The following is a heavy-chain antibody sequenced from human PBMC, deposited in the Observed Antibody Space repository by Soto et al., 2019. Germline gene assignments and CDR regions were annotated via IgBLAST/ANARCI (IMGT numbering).Heavy chain of an antibody. CDR2: VSSDGSST. J-gene: IGHJ4*02. CDR3: ARVPVGDFGLWEY. CDR1: GFTFSSSW. Sequence: GGSLRLSCAASGFTFSSSWMHWVRQAPGKGLVWVSRVSSDGSSTDSADSVKGRFTISRDNAKNTLYLQMNSLRAEDTAVYYCARVPVGDFGLWEYWCQGTQVTVSS. V-gene: IGHV3-74*01. D-gene: IGHD1-26*01.